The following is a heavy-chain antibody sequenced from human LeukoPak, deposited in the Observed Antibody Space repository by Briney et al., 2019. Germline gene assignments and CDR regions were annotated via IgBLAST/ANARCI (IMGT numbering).Heavy chain of an antibody. CDR3: ARDREQWLVLFGY. D-gene: IGHD6-19*01. CDR2: ISSSSSYI. Sequence: GGSLRLSCAASGFTFSSYSMNWVRQAPGKGLEWVSSISSSSSYIYYADSVKGRFTISRDNAKNSLYLQMNSLRAEDTAVYYCARDREQWLVLFGYWGQGTLVTVSS. V-gene: IGHV3-21*01. J-gene: IGHJ4*02. CDR1: GFTFSSYS.